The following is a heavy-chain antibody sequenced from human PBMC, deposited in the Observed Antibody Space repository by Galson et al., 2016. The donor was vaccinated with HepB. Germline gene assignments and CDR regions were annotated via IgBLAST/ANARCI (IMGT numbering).Heavy chain of an antibody. CDR2: TYYKSKWYN. CDR3: ARTSPFNTGTFDY. V-gene: IGHV6-1*01. D-gene: IGHD1-7*01. J-gene: IGHJ4*02. CDR1: GDSVSSTSAN. Sequence: CAISGDSVSSTSANWNWIRQSPSRGLEWLGGTYYKSKWYNDYAVSVQSRITINPDTSKNQFSPQLDSMTPEDTAVYYCARTSPFNTGTFDYWGQGALVTVSS.